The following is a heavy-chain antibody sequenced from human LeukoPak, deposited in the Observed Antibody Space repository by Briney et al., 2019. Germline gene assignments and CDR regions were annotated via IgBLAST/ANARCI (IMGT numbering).Heavy chain of an antibody. CDR3: ARVGPTDCSSTSWSSSFDY. D-gene: IGHD2-2*01. CDR1: GYTFTSYD. CDR2: MNPNSGNT. J-gene: IGHJ4*02. Sequence: ASVKVSCKASGYTFTSYDINWVRQATGQGLEWMGWMNPNSGNTGYAQKFQGRVTMTRNTSISTAYMELSSLRSEDTAVYYCARVGPTDCSSTSWSSSFDYWGQGTLVTVSS. V-gene: IGHV1-8*01.